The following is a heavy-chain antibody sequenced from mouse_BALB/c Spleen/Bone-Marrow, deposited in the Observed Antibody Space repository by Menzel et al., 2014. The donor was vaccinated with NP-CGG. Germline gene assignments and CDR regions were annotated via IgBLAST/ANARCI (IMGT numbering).Heavy chain of an antibody. CDR1: GFDFSRYW. Sequence: EVQLVESGGGLVQPGGSLKLSCAASGFDFSRYWMSWVRQAPGKGLEWIGEINPDSTTIYYTPSLKDKFIISRDNAKNTLYLQMSKVRSEDTALYYCARRGYYVMDYWGQGTSVTVSS. CDR3: ARRGYYVMDY. V-gene: IGHV4-1*02. J-gene: IGHJ4*01. CDR2: INPDSTTI.